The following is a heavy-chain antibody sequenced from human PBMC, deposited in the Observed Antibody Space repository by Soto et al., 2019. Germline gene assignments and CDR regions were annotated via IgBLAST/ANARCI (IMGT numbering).Heavy chain of an antibody. V-gene: IGHV4-39*02. CDR3: ARDSRITMVRGVFDY. D-gene: IGHD3-10*01. CDR1: GGSISSSSYY. Sequence: SETLSLTCTVSGGSISSSSYYWGWIRQPPGKGLEWIGSIYYSGSTYYNPSLKSRVTISVDTSKNQFSLKLSSVTAADTAVYYCARDSRITMVRGVFDYWGQGTLVTVSS. CDR2: IYYSGST. J-gene: IGHJ4*02.